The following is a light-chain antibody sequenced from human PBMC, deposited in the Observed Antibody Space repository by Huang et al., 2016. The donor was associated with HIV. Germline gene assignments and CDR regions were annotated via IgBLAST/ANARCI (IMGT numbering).Light chain of an antibody. CDR1: QSVLSSNNKNY. CDR2: WAS. CDR3: QQYFNPPVT. Sequence: DIVMTQSPDSLAVSLGERATINCKSSQSVLSSNNKNYLAWFQQKSGQPPKLLIYWASTRESGVPDRFSGSGSRTDFTLTIINLQPEDVAVYYCQQYFNPPVTFGPGTKVHVK. V-gene: IGKV4-1*01. J-gene: IGKJ3*01.